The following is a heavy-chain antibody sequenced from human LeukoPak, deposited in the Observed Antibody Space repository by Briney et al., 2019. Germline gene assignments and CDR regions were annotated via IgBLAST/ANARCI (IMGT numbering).Heavy chain of an antibody. D-gene: IGHD2-2*01. CDR1: GFTFSSYA. CDR2: ISGSGGST. Sequence: GGSLRLSCAASGFTFSSYAMSWVRQAPGKGLEWVSAISGSGGSTYYADSVKGRFTISRDNSKNTLYLQMNSLRAEDTAVYYCAKYQYQLLARSPTYRSHYYYGMDVWGQGTTVTVSS. V-gene: IGHV3-23*01. J-gene: IGHJ6*02. CDR3: AKYQYQLLARSPTYRSHYYYGMDV.